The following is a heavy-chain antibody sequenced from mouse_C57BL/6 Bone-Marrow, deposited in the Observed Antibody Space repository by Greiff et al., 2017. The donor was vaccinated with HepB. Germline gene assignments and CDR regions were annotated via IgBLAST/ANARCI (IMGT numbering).Heavy chain of an antibody. Sequence: QVQLQQPGAELVKPGASVKVSCKASGYTFTSYWMHWVKQRPGQGLEWIGRIHPSDSNTNYNQKFKGKATLTVDKSSSTAYMQLSSLTSEDSAVYYCAIGHYYGSSYPAWFAYWGQGTLVTVSA. D-gene: IGHD1-1*01. V-gene: IGHV1-74*01. CDR1: GYTFTSYW. CDR3: AIGHYYGSSYPAWFAY. CDR2: IHPSDSNT. J-gene: IGHJ3*01.